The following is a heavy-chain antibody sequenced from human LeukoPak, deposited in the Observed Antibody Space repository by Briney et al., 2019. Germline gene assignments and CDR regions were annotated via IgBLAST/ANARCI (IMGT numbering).Heavy chain of an antibody. D-gene: IGHD6-19*01. J-gene: IGHJ4*02. CDR2: ISGSGGRT. Sequence: GGSLRLSCAASGLTFSSYAMNWVRQAPGKGLEWVSAISGSGGRTYYADSVKGRFTTSRDNSKNTLYLQMNSLRAEDTAVYYCAKDSRRVAGTSDYWGQGTLVTVSS. V-gene: IGHV3-23*01. CDR1: GLTFSSYA. CDR3: AKDSRRVAGTSDY.